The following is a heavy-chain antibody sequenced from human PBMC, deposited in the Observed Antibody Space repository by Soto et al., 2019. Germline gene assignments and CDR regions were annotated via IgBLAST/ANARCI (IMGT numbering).Heavy chain of an antibody. Sequence: PSETLSLTCTVSGGSVSSGSYYWSWIRQPPGKGLEWIGYIYYSGSTNYNPSLKSRVTISVDTSKNQFSLKLSSVTAADTAVYYCARVAVLEMATIFDYWGQGTLVTVSS. V-gene: IGHV4-61*01. CDR3: ARVAVLEMATIFDY. D-gene: IGHD5-12*01. CDR2: IYYSGST. J-gene: IGHJ4*02. CDR1: GGSVSSGSYY.